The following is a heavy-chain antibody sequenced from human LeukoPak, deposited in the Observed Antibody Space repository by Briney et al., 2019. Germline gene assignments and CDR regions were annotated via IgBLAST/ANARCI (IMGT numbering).Heavy chain of an antibody. CDR2: IIPMLRSS. CDR3: ARELSAAAPYYMDV. D-gene: IGHD6-25*01. CDR1: GGTFGGYT. V-gene: IGHV1-69*16. Sequence: SVKVSCKASGGTFGGYTISWVRQAPGQGLEWMGGIIPMLRSSTYAQRFQGRLTITTDESTTTVHMELRSLGSEDTAVYFCARELSAAAPYYMDVWGKGTTVAVSS. J-gene: IGHJ6*03.